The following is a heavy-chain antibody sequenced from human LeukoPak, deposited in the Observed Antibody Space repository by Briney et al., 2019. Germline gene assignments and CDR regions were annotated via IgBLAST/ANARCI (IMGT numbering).Heavy chain of an antibody. J-gene: IGHJ4*02. V-gene: IGHV4-39*01. CDR2: IYYSGST. CDR1: GGSISSSSYY. Sequence: PSETLSLTCTLSGGSISSSSYYWGWIRQPPGKGLEWIGSIYYSGSTYYNPSLKSRVTISVDTSKNQFSLKLSSVTAADTAVYYCARQGLIDYWGQGTLVTVSS. CDR3: ARQGLIDY.